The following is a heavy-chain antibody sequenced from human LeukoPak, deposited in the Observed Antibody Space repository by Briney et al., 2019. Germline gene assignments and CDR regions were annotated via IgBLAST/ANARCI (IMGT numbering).Heavy chain of an antibody. Sequence: SETLSLTCAVYGGSFSGYYWSWIRQPPGKGLEWIGYIYYSGSTNYNPSLKSRVTISVDTSKNQFSLKLSSVTAADTAVYYCARRRFSHFDYWGQGTLVTVSS. V-gene: IGHV4-59*08. CDR2: IYYSGST. CDR3: ARRRFSHFDY. CDR1: GGSFSGYY. J-gene: IGHJ4*02.